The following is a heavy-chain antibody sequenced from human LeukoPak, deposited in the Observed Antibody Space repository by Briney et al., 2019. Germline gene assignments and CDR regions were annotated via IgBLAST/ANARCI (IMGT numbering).Heavy chain of an antibody. CDR1: VFTFNSDT. CDR2: IVGRGDVT. D-gene: IGHD2-21*02. Sequence: GESLRLSCTASVFTFNSDTMSWVRQAQGRGMEWISAIVGRGDVTDHADSVKGRFTVSRDNSRNTLYLQMNSLRVEDTAVYYCAKSSGDWPSPFDYWGQGTLVTVSS. CDR3: AKSSGDWPSPFDY. J-gene: IGHJ4*02. V-gene: IGHV3-23*01.